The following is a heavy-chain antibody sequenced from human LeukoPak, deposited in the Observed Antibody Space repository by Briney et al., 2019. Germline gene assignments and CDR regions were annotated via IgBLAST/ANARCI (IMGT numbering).Heavy chain of an antibody. CDR3: ARSHDWNYAFDI. Sequence: ASVKVSCKASGYTFTSSYMHWVRQAPGQGLEWMGRISGHNGNTKYGQSHQGRVTMTTDTSTSTAYMELRSLRSDDTAIYYCARSHDWNYAFDIWGQGTMVIVSS. V-gene: IGHV1-18*04. CDR2: ISGHNGNT. J-gene: IGHJ3*02. D-gene: IGHD1-7*01. CDR1: GYTFTSSY.